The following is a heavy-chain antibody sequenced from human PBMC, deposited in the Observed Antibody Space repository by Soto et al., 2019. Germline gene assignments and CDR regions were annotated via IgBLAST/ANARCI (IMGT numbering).Heavy chain of an antibody. D-gene: IGHD3-10*01. CDR3: ARPRSGSYRLDYYGMDV. CDR1: GYSFTNYW. CDR2: IYPGDSDT. V-gene: IGHV5-51*01. J-gene: IGHJ6*02. Sequence: WASLKISCKGSGYSFTNYWIAWVRQMPGKGLEWMGIIYPGDSDTRYSPSFQGQVTISADKSISTAYLQWRSLRASDTAMYYCARPRSGSYRLDYYGMDVWGQGCTVTV.